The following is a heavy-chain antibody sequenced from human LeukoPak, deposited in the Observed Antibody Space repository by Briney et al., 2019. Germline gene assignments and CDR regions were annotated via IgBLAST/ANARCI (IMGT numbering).Heavy chain of an antibody. J-gene: IGHJ6*03. V-gene: IGHV1-18*01. CDR2: ISAYNGNT. D-gene: IGHD3-22*01. Sequence: EASVKVSCKASGYTFTSYGISWVRQAPGQGLEWMGWISAYNGNTNYAQKLQDRATMTTDTSTSTAYMELRSLRSDDTAVYYCARDPLSGYYSYYYYYMDVWGKGTTVTVSS. CDR3: ARDPLSGYYSYYYYYMDV. CDR1: GYTFTSYG.